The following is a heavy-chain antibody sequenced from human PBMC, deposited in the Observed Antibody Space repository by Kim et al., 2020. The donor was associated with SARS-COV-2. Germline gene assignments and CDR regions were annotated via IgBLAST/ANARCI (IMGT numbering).Heavy chain of an antibody. V-gene: IGHV4-59*13. Sequence: SETLSLTCTVSGGSISSYYWSWIRQPPGKGLEWIGYIYYSGSTNYNPSLKSRVTISVDTSKNQFSLKLSSVTAADTAVYYCAVGKRNDYDILTGYYNEEVYYYGMDVWGQGTTVTVSS. J-gene: IGHJ6*02. CDR1: GGSISSYY. CDR2: IYYSGST. D-gene: IGHD3-9*01. CDR3: AVGKRNDYDILTGYYNEEVYYYGMDV.